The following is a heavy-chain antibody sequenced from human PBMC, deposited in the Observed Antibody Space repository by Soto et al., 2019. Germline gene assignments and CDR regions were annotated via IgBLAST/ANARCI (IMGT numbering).Heavy chain of an antibody. J-gene: IGHJ4*02. CDR1: GFTFSNAW. CDR3: TTERWGSSWYRFDY. V-gene: IGHV3-15*01. D-gene: IGHD6-13*01. CDR2: IKSKTDGGTT. Sequence: PGGSLRLSCAASGFTFSNAWMSWVRQAPGKGLEWVGRIKSKTDGGTTDYAAPVKGRFTISRDDSKNTLYLQMNSLKTEDTAVYYCTTERWGSSWYRFDYWGQGTLVTVSS.